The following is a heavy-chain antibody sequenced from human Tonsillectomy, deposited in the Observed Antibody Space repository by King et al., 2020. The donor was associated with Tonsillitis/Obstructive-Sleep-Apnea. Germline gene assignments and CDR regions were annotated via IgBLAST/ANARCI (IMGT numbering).Heavy chain of an antibody. CDR1: GFTFSDST. D-gene: IGHD5-12*01. CDR2: IRGKANCYAT. J-gene: IGHJ4*02. Sequence: VQLVESGGGLVQAGGSLKLSCAASGFTFSDSTMHWVRQASGKGLCWVGRIRGKANCYATVYAALVKGRFTISRDDLKNTAYLQMNSLKTEDTAVYHCTTGYGDYWGQGTLVTVSS. CDR3: TTGYGDY. V-gene: IGHV3-73*01.